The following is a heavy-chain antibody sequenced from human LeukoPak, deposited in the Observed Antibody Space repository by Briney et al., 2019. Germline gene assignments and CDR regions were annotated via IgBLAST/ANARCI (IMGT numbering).Heavy chain of an antibody. D-gene: IGHD2-15*01. CDR2: IYTSGST. J-gene: IGHJ5*02. CDR3: AREGSAYWSFDP. V-gene: IGHV4-61*02. Sequence: PSETLSLTCTVSGYSISSGYYWGWIRQPAGKGLEWIGRIYTSGSTNYNPSLKSRVTISVDTSKNQFSLKLSSVTAADTAVYYCAREGSAYWSFDPWGQGTLVTVSS. CDR1: GYSISSGYY.